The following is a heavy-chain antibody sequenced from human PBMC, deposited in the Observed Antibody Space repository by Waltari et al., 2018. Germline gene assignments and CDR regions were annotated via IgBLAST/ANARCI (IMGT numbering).Heavy chain of an antibody. CDR2: ISHDGRP. J-gene: IGHJ4*02. Sequence: QVQLQQWGAGLLKPSETLSITCAVPGGSFRSYFWIWIRQSPGLGLEWIGEISHDGRPTYNPSLKSRVSILRDTSKNQVSLRLTSVNATDTALYFCAGGRRWLQLHYWGQGIPVTVSS. CDR3: AGGRRWLQLHY. V-gene: IGHV4-34*01. D-gene: IGHD5-12*01. CDR1: GGSFRSYF.